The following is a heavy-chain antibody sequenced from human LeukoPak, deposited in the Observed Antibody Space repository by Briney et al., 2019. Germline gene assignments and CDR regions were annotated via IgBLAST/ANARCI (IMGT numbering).Heavy chain of an antibody. Sequence: GGSLRLSCAASGFTFSNYAMSWVRQAPGKGLECVSAISDSGGSTFYADSVKGRFTISRDNSKNTLYLQMNSLRAEDTSVYYCAKGRRGSSYGTDTGFYYWGQGTLVTVSS. CDR3: AKGRRGSSYGTDTGFYY. D-gene: IGHD5-18*01. CDR2: ISDSGGST. CDR1: GFTFSNYA. V-gene: IGHV3-23*01. J-gene: IGHJ4*02.